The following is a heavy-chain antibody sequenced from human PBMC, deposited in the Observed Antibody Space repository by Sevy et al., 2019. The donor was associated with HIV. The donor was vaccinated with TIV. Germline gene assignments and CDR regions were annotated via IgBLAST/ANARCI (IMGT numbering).Heavy chain of an antibody. CDR2: ISWNSGSM. V-gene: IGHV3-9*01. CDR1: GFTFDDYA. CDR3: AKDLYSGSYVDAFDI. J-gene: IGHJ3*02. D-gene: IGHD1-26*01. Sequence: GGSLRLSCVASGFTFDDYAMHWVRQAPGKGLEWVSGISWNSGSMGYADSVKGRFTISRDNAKNSLYLQMKSLRAEDTALYYCAKDLYSGSYVDAFDIWGQGTMVTVSS.